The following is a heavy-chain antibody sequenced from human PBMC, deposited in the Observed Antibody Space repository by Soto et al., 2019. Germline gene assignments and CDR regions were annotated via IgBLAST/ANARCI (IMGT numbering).Heavy chain of an antibody. CDR2: ISWNSGSI. Sequence: GGSLRLSCAASGFTSDDYAMHWVRQAPGKGLEWVSGISWNSGSIGYADSVKGRFTMSRDNAKNSLYLRMNSLRSEDTALYYCGKGEDMALYYYGMDVWGQGTTVTVYS. V-gene: IGHV3-9*02. D-gene: IGHD2-21*01. CDR3: GKGEDMALYYYGMDV. CDR1: GFTSDDYA. J-gene: IGHJ6*02.